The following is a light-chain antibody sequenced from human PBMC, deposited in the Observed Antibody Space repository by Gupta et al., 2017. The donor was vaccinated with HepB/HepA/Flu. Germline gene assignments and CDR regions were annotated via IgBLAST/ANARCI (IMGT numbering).Light chain of an antibody. J-gene: IGKJ4*01. CDR3: QQNNINPLT. Sequence: HLTHPPPSLSAFVGDRVTITCRASQIINSYLNWYQQKAGKAPKLLIYAASNLESGVPPRFSGSGSGTDFTLTISSLQPEDFATYYCQQNNINPLTFGGGTKVEIK. CDR1: QIINSY. V-gene: IGKV1-39*01. CDR2: AAS.